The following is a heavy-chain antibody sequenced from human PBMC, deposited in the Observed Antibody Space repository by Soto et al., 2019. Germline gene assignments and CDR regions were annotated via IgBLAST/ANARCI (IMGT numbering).Heavy chain of an antibody. V-gene: IGHV4-59*01. J-gene: IGHJ6*02. D-gene: IGHD3-3*01. CDR2: IYYSGST. Sequence: SETLSLTCTASGGSISSYYWSWIRQPPGKGLEWIGYIYYSGSTNYNPSLKSRVTISVDTSKNQFSLKLSSVTAADTAVYYCAGRRFWSGYYAPYYYYGMDVWGQGTTVTVSS. CDR1: GGSISSYY. CDR3: AGRRFWSGYYAPYYYYGMDV.